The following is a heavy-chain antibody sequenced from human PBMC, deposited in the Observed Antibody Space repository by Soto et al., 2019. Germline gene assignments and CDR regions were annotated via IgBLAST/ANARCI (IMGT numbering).Heavy chain of an antibody. CDR2: IYYSGST. CDR1: GGSISSYY. Sequence: SETLSLTCTVSGGSISSYYWSWIRQPPGKGLEWIGYIYYSGSTNYNPSLKSRVTISVDTSKNQFSLKLSSVTAADTAVYYCARGGIYCSGGSCFDYWGQGTQVTVSS. CDR3: ARGGIYCSGGSCFDY. D-gene: IGHD2-15*01. V-gene: IGHV4-59*01. J-gene: IGHJ4*02.